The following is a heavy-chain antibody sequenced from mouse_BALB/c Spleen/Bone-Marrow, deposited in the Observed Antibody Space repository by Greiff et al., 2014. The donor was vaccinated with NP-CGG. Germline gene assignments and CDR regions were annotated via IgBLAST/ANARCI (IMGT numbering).Heavy chain of an antibody. D-gene: IGHD1-2*01. J-gene: IGHJ4*01. Sequence: VHLVESGPGLVAPSQSLSISCTVSGFSLTSYGVHWVRQPPGKGLEWLGVIWADGSTYYNSALMSRLSISKDNSKSQVFLKMNSLQTDDTAMYYCARITTATGAMDYWGQGTSVTVSS. CDR2: IWADGST. CDR3: ARITTATGAMDY. CDR1: GFSLTSYG. V-gene: IGHV2-9*02.